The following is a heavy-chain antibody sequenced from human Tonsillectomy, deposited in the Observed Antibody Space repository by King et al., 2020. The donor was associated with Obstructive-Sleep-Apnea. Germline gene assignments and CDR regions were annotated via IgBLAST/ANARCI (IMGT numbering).Heavy chain of an antibody. D-gene: IGHD2-21*02. CDR1: GFTFSSYG. V-gene: IGHV3-30*18. Sequence: VQLVESGGGVVQPGRSLRLSCAASGFTFSSYGMHWVRQAPGKGLEGVAVILDDGSSKYYTDSGKGRFTISRDNSKNTLYLQMNSLRGEDTAVYYCAKDRDCYGTYGMDVWGQGTTVTVSS. CDR3: AKDRDCYGTYGMDV. J-gene: IGHJ6*02. CDR2: ILDDGSSK.